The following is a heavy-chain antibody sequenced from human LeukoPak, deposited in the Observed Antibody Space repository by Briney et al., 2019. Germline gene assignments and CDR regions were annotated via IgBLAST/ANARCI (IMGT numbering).Heavy chain of an antibody. CDR3: ARAKDMTDFDY. V-gene: IGHV3-21*01. Sequence: GGSLRLSCAASGFTFSSYSMNWVRQAPGKGLEWVSSISSSSSYIYYADSVKGRFTISRDNAKNSLYLQMNSLRAGDTAVYYCARAKDMTDFDYWGQGTLVTVSS. CDR2: ISSSSSYI. CDR1: GFTFSSYS. D-gene: IGHD2-21*02. J-gene: IGHJ4*02.